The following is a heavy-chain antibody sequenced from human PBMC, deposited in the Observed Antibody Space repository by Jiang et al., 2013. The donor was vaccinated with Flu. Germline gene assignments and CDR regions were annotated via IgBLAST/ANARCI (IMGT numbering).Heavy chain of an antibody. Sequence: NSAAWNWIRQSPSRGLEWLGRTYYRSKWYNDYAVSVKSRITINPDTSKNQFSLQLNSVTPEDTAVYYCARDHEDGYGDYGLGYYYGMDVWGQGTTVTVSS. D-gene: IGHD4-17*01. CDR1: NSAA. V-gene: IGHV6-1*01. CDR3: ARDHEDGYGDYGLGYYYGMDV. J-gene: IGHJ6*02. CDR2: TYYRSKWYN.